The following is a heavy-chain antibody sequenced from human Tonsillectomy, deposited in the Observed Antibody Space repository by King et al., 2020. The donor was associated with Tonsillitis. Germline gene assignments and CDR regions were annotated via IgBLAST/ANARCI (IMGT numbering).Heavy chain of an antibody. J-gene: IGHJ6*02. CDR3: AVVSLLDLGYYGMDV. Sequence: VQLQESGPGLVKPSGTLSLTCAVSGGSSSSSNWWSWVRQPPGKGLEWIGEIYHSGSTNYNPSLKSRVTRSVDKSKNQFSLKVRSVTAADTAVYYCAVVSLLDLGYYGMDVWGQGTTVTVSS. CDR1: GGSSSSSNW. D-gene: IGHD5/OR15-5a*01. V-gene: IGHV4-4*02. CDR2: IYHSGST.